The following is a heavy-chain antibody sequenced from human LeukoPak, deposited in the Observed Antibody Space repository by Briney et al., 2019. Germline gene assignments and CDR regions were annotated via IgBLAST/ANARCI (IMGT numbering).Heavy chain of an antibody. CDR3: ARLYSLGSYYDSAYDY. D-gene: IGHD3-22*01. J-gene: IGHJ4*02. CDR1: GYTFTSYY. Sequence: ASVKVSCKASGYTFTSYYMHWVRQAPGQGLEWMGIINPSGGSTSYAQKFQGRVTMTRDMSASTVYMELSSLTSEDTAVYYCARLYSLGSYYDSAYDYRGQGTLVTVSS. V-gene: IGHV1-46*01. CDR2: INPSGGST.